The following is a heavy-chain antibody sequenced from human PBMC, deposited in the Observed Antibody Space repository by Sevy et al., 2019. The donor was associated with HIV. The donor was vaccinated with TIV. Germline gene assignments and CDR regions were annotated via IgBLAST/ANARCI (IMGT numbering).Heavy chain of an antibody. CDR1: GYTFTGYY. CDR3: ARERPYSSSWSDAFDI. V-gene: IGHV1-2*06. D-gene: IGHD6-13*01. Sequence: ASVKVSCKASGYTFTGYYIHWVRQAPGQGLEWMGRINPNSGGTNYAQKFQGRVTMTRDTSISTAYMELSRLRSDDTAVYYCARERPYSSSWSDAFDIWGQGTMVTVSS. J-gene: IGHJ3*02. CDR2: INPNSGGT.